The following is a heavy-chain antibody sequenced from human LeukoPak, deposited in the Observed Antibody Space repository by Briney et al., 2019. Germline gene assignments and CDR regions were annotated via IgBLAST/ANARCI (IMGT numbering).Heavy chain of an antibody. J-gene: IGHJ6*03. CDR1: GGSISSFY. V-gene: IGHV4-4*07. CDR2: IFASGGT. CDR3: ARAWVTGIKNYYYYYMDV. Sequence: SEALSLTCSVSGGSISSFYWSWVRQPAGKGLEWIGRIFASGGTSYNPSLKSRVTISVDKSKNQFSLNLSSVTAADTAVYFCARAWVTGIKNYYYYYMDVWGKGTTVTVSS. D-gene: IGHD2-21*02.